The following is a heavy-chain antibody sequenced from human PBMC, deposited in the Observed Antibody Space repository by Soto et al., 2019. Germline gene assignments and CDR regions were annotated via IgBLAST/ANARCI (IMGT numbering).Heavy chain of an antibody. CDR3: ARAIQTRFLEFYYYGMDV. CDR1: GYTFTGYY. V-gene: IGHV1-2*04. J-gene: IGHJ6*02. D-gene: IGHD3-3*01. Sequence: QVQLVQSGAEVKKPGASVKVSCKASGYTFTGYYMHWVRQAPGQGLEWMGWINPNSGGTNYAQKFQGWVTMTRDTSISTAYMELSRLRSDDTAVYYCARAIQTRFLEFYYYGMDVWGQGTTVTVSS. CDR2: INPNSGGT.